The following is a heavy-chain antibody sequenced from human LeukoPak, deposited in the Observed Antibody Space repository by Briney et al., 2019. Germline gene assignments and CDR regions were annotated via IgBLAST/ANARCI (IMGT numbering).Heavy chain of an antibody. Sequence: ASVKVSCKASGYTFTSYGISWVRQAPGQGLEWMGWISAYNGNTNYAQKLQGRATMTTDTSTSTAYMELRSLRSDDTAVYYCAREKLPLFGLLFVPYYFDYWGQGTLVTVSS. CDR3: AREKLPLFGLLFVPYYFDY. D-gene: IGHD2-21*02. V-gene: IGHV1-18*01. J-gene: IGHJ4*02. CDR2: ISAYNGNT. CDR1: GYTFTSYG.